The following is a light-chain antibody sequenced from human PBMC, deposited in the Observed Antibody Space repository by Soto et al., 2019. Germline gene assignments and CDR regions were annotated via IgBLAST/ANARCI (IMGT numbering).Light chain of an antibody. V-gene: IGKV3-11*01. CDR2: QTS. CDR1: QYINTS. CDR3: HQRQTWPRT. J-gene: IGKJ1*01. Sequence: EIVLTQSPATLSSFPGDRVTLSCRASQYINTSLAWYQHRPGQAPRLLIYQTSLRADGIPARFSASGSGTDFTLTTSDVQPEDFALYYCHQRQTWPRTFGQGTNV.